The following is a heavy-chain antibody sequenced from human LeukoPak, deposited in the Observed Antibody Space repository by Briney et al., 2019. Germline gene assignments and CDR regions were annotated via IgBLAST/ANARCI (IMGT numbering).Heavy chain of an antibody. D-gene: IGHD3-16*01. CDR2: IIGSGGSA. CDR1: GYSFNDYA. CDR3: AKDYVEFDS. J-gene: IGHJ4*02. V-gene: IGHV3-23*01. Sequence: PGGSLRLSCAASGYSFNDYAMTWVRQAPGKGLEWVAAIIGSGGSASYADSVKGRFTISRDNSRNTLFLQMNSLRVEGTAVYYCAKDYVEFDSWGQGTLVTVSS.